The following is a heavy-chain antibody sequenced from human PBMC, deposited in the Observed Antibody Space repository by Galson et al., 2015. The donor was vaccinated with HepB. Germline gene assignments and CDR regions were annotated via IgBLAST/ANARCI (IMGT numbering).Heavy chain of an antibody. CDR3: AYCSGGSCYSHGFDI. V-gene: IGHV3-23*01. D-gene: IGHD2-15*01. J-gene: IGHJ3*02. Sequence: SLRLSCAGSGFTLSGYAMGWVRQAPGKGLEWVSSISASTTSTFYADSVKGRFTISRDNSKNTLFLQMNSLGAEDSAVYYCAYCSGGSCYSHGFDIRGQGTAVTVSS. CDR2: ISASTTST. CDR1: GFTLSGYA.